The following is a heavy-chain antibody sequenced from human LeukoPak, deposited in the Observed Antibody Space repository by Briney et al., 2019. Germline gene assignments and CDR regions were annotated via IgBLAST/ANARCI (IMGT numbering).Heavy chain of an antibody. CDR1: GQSFSGYY. D-gene: IGHD3-3*01. CDR3: AGFNSVGY. CDR2: INHSGST. Sequence: SETLSLTCAVYGQSFSGYYWTWIRQPPGKGLEWIGEINHSGSTNYNPSLKSRVTISVDTSKDQFSLRLSSVTAADTAVYYCAGFNSVGYWGQGTLVTVSS. J-gene: IGHJ4*02. V-gene: IGHV4-34*01.